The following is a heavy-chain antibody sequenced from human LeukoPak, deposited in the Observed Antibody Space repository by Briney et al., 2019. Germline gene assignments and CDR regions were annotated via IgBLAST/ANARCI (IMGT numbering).Heavy chain of an antibody. CDR1: GGSISSGNYY. Sequence: SQTLSLTCTVSGGSISSGNYYWSWIRQPAGKGLEWIASVSYSGTVYYNPSLESRVTISLDTSKNQFSLTMNSVTAADTAVYYCASGYSYGFDYWGQGTLVTVSS. CDR3: ASGYSYGFDY. V-gene: IGHV4-39*07. J-gene: IGHJ4*02. CDR2: VSYSGTV. D-gene: IGHD5-18*01.